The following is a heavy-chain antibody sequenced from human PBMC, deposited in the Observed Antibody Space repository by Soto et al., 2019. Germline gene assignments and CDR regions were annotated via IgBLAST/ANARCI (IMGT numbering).Heavy chain of an antibody. Sequence: QVHLQESGPGLVKPSGTLSLTCAVSGASISNTYWWSWVRQAPGKGLQWIGEISHSGSTNYSPSFKSRVTTSLDKSKNHFSLRLTSLTAADTAIYYCARDNVTEAYNVFDFWGQGTLVTVSS. CDR1: GASISNTYW. CDR2: ISHSGST. D-gene: IGHD1-1*01. CDR3: ARDNVTEAYNVFDF. V-gene: IGHV4-4*02. J-gene: IGHJ4*02.